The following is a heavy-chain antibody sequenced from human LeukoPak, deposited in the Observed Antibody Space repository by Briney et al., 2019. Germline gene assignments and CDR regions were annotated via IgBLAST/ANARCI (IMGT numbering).Heavy chain of an antibody. D-gene: IGHD2-2*01. CDR2: ISYDGSNK. V-gene: IGHV3-30*18. CDR3: AKPLGYCSSTSCYGIDP. CDR1: GFTFSSYA. J-gene: IGHJ5*02. Sequence: GGSLRLSCAASGFTFSSYAMSWVRQAPGKGLEWVAVISYDGSNKYYADSVKGRFTISRDNSKNTLYLQMNSLRAEDTAVYYCAKPLGYCSSTSCYGIDPWGQGTLVTVSS.